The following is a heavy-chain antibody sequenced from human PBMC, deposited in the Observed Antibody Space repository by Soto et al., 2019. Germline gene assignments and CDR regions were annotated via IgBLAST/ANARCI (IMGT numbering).Heavy chain of an antibody. CDR1: GFTFSTSW. V-gene: IGHV3-7*01. J-gene: IGHJ4*02. CDR2: IKEDGSET. CDR3: ARDRGPNAFDY. Sequence: EVQLVEPGGGLVQPGGSLRLSCAASGFTFSTSWMTWVRQAPGKGLEWVANIKEDGSETYYLDSVKGRFTVSKDNAKNSLYLQMNSLRAEDTAVYYCARDRGPNAFDYWGQGTLVTVSS.